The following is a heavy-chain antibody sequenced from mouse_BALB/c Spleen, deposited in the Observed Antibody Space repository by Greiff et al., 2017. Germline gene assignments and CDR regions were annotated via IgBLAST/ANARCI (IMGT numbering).Heavy chain of an antibody. J-gene: IGHJ2*01. CDR3: ARRGPYYGNYGYFDY. CDR1: GYTFTSSD. D-gene: IGHD2-10*01. CDR2: IYPGDGST. Sequence: VKLVESGPELVKPGALVKISCKASGYTFTSSDINWVKQRPGQGLEWIGWIYPGDGSTKYNEKFKGKATLTAEKSSSTAYMQLSSLTSENSAVYFCARRGPYYGNYGYFDYWGQGTTLTVSS. V-gene: IGHV1S56*01.